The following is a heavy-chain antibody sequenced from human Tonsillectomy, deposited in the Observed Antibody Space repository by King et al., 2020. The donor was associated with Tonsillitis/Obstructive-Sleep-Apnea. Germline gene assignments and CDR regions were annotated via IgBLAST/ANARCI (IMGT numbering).Heavy chain of an antibody. CDR3: ASHFYDTSVDLY. J-gene: IGHJ4*02. V-gene: IGHV5-10-1*01. CDR2: IDPSDSYT. CDR1: GYHFTSYW. Sequence: VQLVEAGAEVKKPGESLRISCKGSGYHFTSYWINWVRQMPGKGLEWMGRIDPSDSYTNYSPSFQCHVTISADKSFSTAYLQWSSLKASDTAMYYCASHFYDTSVDLYWGQGTLVTVSS. D-gene: IGHD3-22*01.